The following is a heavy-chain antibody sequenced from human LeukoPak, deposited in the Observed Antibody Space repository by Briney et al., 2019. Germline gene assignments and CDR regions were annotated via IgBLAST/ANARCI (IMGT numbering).Heavy chain of an antibody. CDR1: GGSISSYY. J-gene: IGHJ4*02. Sequence: SETLSLTCTVSGGSISSYYWSWIRQPPGKGLEWIGYICYSGSTNYNPSLKSRVTISVDTSKNQFSLKLSSVTAADTAVYYCARLPWSGYYFDYWGQGTLVTVSS. V-gene: IGHV4-59*08. D-gene: IGHD3-3*01. CDR2: ICYSGST. CDR3: ARLPWSGYYFDY.